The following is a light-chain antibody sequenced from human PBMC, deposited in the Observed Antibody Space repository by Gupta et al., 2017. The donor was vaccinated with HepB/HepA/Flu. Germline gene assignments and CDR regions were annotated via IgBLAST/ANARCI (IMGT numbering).Light chain of an antibody. CDR3: FSYAGNDNWV. Sequence: QSAPTQPPSASGSPGQSVTISCTGPSSDIGAYNLVSWYQQHPGKAPKLIIDDVFQRPSGVPERFSGSKSGNTASLTGSGLQAEDEADYYCFSYAGNDNWVFGGGTKVTVL. V-gene: IGLV2-8*01. CDR1: SSDIGAYNL. J-gene: IGLJ1*01. CDR2: DVF.